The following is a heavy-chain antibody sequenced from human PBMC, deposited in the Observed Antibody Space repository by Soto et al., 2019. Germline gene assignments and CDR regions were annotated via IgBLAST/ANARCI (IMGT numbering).Heavy chain of an antibody. Sequence: SETLSLTCAVSGGSISSSNWWSWVRQPPGKGLEWIGEIYHSGSTNYNPSLKSRVTISVDTSKSQFSLRLSSVTAADTAVYYCAIYCDSSGYPPGALDIWGQGTMVTVSS. CDR3: AIYCDSSGYPPGALDI. D-gene: IGHD3-22*01. CDR2: IYHSGST. CDR1: GGSISSSNW. J-gene: IGHJ3*02. V-gene: IGHV4-4*02.